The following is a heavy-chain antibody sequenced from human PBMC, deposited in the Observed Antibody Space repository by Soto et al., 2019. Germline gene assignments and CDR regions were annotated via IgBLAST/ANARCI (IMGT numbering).Heavy chain of an antibody. Sequence: GGYLRLSCAASGFTFSSYWMSWVRQAPGKGLEWVANIKQDGSEKYYVDSVKGRFTISRDNAKNSLYLQMNSLRAEDTAVYYCARYPVAVAGISYFDYWGQGTLGTVS. D-gene: IGHD6-19*01. J-gene: IGHJ4*02. V-gene: IGHV3-7*03. CDR3: ARYPVAVAGISYFDY. CDR1: GFTFSSYW. CDR2: IKQDGSEK.